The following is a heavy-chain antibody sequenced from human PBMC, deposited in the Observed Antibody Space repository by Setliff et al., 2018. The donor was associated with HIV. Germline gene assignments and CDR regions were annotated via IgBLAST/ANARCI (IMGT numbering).Heavy chain of an antibody. CDR1: GYTFTQSD. Sequence: ASVKVSCKASGYTFTQSDINWVRQATGQSPEWMGWMNPKSGNTGYKQTFQDRITITRETSINTTHMELKSLKSEDTAVYYCARSGPRGHDFWHDQSRRYFDLWGRGTLVTVSS. V-gene: IGHV1-8*03. D-gene: IGHD3-3*01. CDR3: ARSGPRGHDFWHDQSRRYFDL. CDR2: MNPKSGNT. J-gene: IGHJ2*01.